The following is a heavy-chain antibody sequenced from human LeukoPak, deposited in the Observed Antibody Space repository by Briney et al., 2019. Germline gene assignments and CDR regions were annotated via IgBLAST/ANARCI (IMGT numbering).Heavy chain of an antibody. CDR1: GGSFSGYY. V-gene: IGHV4-34*01. J-gene: IGHJ6*03. Sequence: SETLSLTCAVYGGSFSGYYWSWIRQPPGKGLEWIGEINHSGSTNYNPSLKSRVTISVDTSKNQFSLKLSSVTAADTAVYYCASCAYYYMDVWGKGTTVTVSS. CDR3: ASCAYYYMDV. CDR2: INHSGST. D-gene: IGHD2-21*01.